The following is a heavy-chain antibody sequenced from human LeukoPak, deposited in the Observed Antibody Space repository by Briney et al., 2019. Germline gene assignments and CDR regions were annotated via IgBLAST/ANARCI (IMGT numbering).Heavy chain of an antibody. Sequence: PGGSLRLSCAASGFTFSSYSMNWVRQAPGKGLEWVSVIYSGGSTYYADSVKGRFTISRDNSENTLYLQMNSLRAEDTAVYYCARGGSGTYFAFDIWGQGTMVTVSS. CDR1: GFTFSSYS. CDR2: IYSGGST. D-gene: IGHD3-10*01. V-gene: IGHV3-66*01. CDR3: ARGGSGTYFAFDI. J-gene: IGHJ3*02.